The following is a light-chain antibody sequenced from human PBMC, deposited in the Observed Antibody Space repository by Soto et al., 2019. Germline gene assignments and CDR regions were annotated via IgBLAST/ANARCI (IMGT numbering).Light chain of an antibody. CDR3: QQRTLSPRT. CDR1: QSLSGT. J-gene: IGKJ1*01. V-gene: IGKV3-11*01. CDR2: GAS. Sequence: EIVLTQSPATLSLSPGERATLSCRASQSLSGTLAWFQQKPGQPPRLLIYGASNRATGIPARFTASGSGTDFPLTISSLEPEDFAVYYCQQRTLSPRTFGQGTKVEIK.